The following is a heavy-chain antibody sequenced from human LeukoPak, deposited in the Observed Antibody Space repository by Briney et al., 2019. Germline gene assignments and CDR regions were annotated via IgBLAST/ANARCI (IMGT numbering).Heavy chain of an antibody. D-gene: IGHD6-13*01. Sequence: PGGSLRLSCVASGFTFSSYWMHWVRQAPGKGQVWVSRINSDGSFTSCADSVKGRFTISRDNAKNTLYLQMNSLRAEDTAVYYCARDSGAAADSDYWGQGTLVTVSS. V-gene: IGHV3-74*01. CDR2: INSDGSFT. J-gene: IGHJ4*02. CDR1: GFTFSSYW. CDR3: ARDSGAAADSDY.